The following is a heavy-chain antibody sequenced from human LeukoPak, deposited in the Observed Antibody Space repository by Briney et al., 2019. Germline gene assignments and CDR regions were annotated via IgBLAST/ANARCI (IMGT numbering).Heavy chain of an antibody. V-gene: IGHV5-51*01. CDR3: ARLVLNDIAKLYFDY. CDR2: IYPGDSDT. J-gene: IGHJ4*02. Sequence: GESLKISCKGSGYSFTSYWIGWVRPMPGKGLEWMGIIYPGDSDTRYSPSFQGQVTISADKSISTAYLQWSSLKASDTAMYYCARLVLNDIAKLYFDYWGQGTLVTVSS. CDR1: GYSFTSYW. D-gene: IGHD3-22*01.